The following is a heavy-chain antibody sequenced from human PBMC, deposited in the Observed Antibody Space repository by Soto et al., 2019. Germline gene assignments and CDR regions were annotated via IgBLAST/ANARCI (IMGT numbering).Heavy chain of an antibody. CDR2: IYYTGST. CDR1: GGSISSSSYY. V-gene: IGHV4-39*01. D-gene: IGHD6-19*01. Sequence: SETLSLTCNVSGGSISSSSYYWGWIRQPPGKGLEWIGRIYYTGSTYYNPSLKSRVTKSVDTSKNHFSLKLSSMTAADTAVYYCASNRRGWANWFDPWGQGTLVTVSS. J-gene: IGHJ5*02. CDR3: ASNRRGWANWFDP.